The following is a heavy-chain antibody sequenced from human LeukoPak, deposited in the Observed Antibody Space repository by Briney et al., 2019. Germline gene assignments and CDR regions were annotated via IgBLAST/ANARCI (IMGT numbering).Heavy chain of an antibody. D-gene: IGHD2-15*01. J-gene: IGHJ4*02. CDR2: IYYSGST. V-gene: IGHV4-59*08. CDR3: ARQGYCSGGSCYSMDY. CDR1: GGSISAYY. Sequence: SETLSLTCTVSGGSISAYYWTWIRQPPGKGLEWIGYIYYSGSTNYNPSLKSRVTISVDTSKNQFSLKLSSVTAADTAVYYCARQGYCSGGSCYSMDYWGQGNLVTVSS.